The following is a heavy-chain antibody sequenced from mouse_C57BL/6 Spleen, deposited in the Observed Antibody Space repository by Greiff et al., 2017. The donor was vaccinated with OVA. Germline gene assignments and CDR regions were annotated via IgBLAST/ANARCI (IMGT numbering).Heavy chain of an antibody. CDR3: ARWGLLPSFDY. CDR1: GYAFSSYW. J-gene: IGHJ2*01. V-gene: IGHV1-80*01. Sequence: VQLVESGAELVKPGASVKISCKASGYAFSSYWMNWVKQRPGKGLEWIGQIYPGDGDTNYNGKVKGKATLTADKSSSTAYMQLSSLTSEDSAVYFCARWGLLPSFDYWGQGTTLTVSS. CDR2: IYPGDGDT. D-gene: IGHD2-3*01.